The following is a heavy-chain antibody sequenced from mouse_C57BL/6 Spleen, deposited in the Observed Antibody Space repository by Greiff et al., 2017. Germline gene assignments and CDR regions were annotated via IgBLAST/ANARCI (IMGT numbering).Heavy chain of an antibody. CDR2: INYDGSST. CDR1: GFTFSDYY. V-gene: IGHV5-16*01. J-gene: IGHJ2*01. CDR3: AREGWAYYFDY. Sequence: DVKLVESEGGLVQPGSSMKLSCTASGFTFSDYYMAWVRQVPEKGLEWVANINYDGSSTYYLDSLKSRFIISRDNAKNILYLQMSSLKSEDTATYYCAREGWAYYFDYWGQGTTLTVSS. D-gene: IGHD3-2*02.